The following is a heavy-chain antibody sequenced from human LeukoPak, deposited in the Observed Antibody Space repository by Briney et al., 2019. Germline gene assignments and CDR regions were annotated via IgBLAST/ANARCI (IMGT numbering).Heavy chain of an antibody. CDR3: ARHMNSIVRAEVDS. J-gene: IGHJ4*02. CDR1: GGSISSSSYY. CDR2: ISYSGST. V-gene: IGHV4-39*01. D-gene: IGHD3-10*02. Sequence: SETLSLTCTVSGGSISSSSYYWGWIRQPPGKGLEWIGSISYSGSTYYNPSRRSRVTISVDTSKSQFSLKLSSVTAADTAVYYCARHMNSIVRAEVDSWGQGTLVTVSS.